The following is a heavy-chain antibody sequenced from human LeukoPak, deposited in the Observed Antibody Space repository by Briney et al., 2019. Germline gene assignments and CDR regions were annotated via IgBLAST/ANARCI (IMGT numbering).Heavy chain of an antibody. V-gene: IGHV1-8*01. J-gene: IGHJ4*02. Sequence: ASVKVSCKASGYTFTSYDINWVRQATGQGLEWMGWMNPNSGNTGYAQKFQGRVTITRNTSLSTAYMELSSLRSEDTAVYYCARKSVWRGPIDYWGQGTLVTVSS. CDR2: MNPNSGNT. CDR3: ARKSVWRGPIDY. CDR1: GYTFTSYD.